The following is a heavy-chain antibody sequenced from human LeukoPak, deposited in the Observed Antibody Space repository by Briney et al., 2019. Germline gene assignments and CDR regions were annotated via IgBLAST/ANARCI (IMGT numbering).Heavy chain of an antibody. J-gene: IGHJ3*02. CDR3: ARVVINDAFDI. Sequence: SETLSLTCTVSGGSISSGGYYWSWIRQHPGKGLEWIGYIYYSGSTYYNPSLKSRVTISVDTSKNQFSLKLSSVTAADTAVYYCARVVINDAFDIWGQGTMVTVSS. CDR2: IYYSGST. D-gene: IGHD3-22*01. CDR1: GGSISSGGYY. V-gene: IGHV4-31*03.